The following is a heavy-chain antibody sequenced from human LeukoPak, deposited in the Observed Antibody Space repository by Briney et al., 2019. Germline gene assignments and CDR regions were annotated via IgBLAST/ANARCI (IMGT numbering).Heavy chain of an antibody. Sequence: PGGSLRLSCAASGFTFSSYGMHWVRQAPGKGLEWVAVMWYDGSNKYYADSVKGRFTISRDNSKNTLYLRMHSLRAEDTAVYYCARDEVTTPRDWGQGTLVTVSS. CDR2: MWYDGSNK. CDR1: GFTFSSYG. J-gene: IGHJ4*02. CDR3: ARDEVTTPRD. V-gene: IGHV3-33*01. D-gene: IGHD4-17*01.